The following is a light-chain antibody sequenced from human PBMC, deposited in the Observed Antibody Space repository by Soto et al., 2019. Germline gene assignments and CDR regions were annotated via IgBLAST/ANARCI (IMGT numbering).Light chain of an antibody. CDR3: QQANSFPIT. J-gene: IGKJ5*01. CDR2: AAS. V-gene: IGKV1D-12*01. CDR1: QGISRW. Sequence: DIQMTQSPSSVSASVGDRVTITCRASQGISRWLAWYQQKPGKAPKLLVYAASSLQGGVPSRFGGSGSGTDFTLTISSLQPEDFATYYCQQANSFPITFGQGTRLEIK.